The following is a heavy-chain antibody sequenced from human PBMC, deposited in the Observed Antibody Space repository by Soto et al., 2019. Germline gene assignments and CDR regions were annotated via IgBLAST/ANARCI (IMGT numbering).Heavy chain of an antibody. CDR2: IKQDGSET. CDR3: ARDSPLGADYDY. V-gene: IGHV3-7*01. CDR1: GFTFNGYW. J-gene: IGHJ4*02. Sequence: PGXSLRLSCAASGFTFNGYWLSWFRQAPGQGLEWVANIKQDGSETHYVDSVKGRFTISRDNAKNSLYLYMNSLRAEDTAVYYCARDSPLGADYDYWGQGTLVTVSS. D-gene: IGHD1-26*01.